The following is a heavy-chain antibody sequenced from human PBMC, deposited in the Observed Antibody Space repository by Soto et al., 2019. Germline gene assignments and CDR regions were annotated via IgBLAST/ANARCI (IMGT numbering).Heavy chain of an antibody. CDR1: GFTFTDYW. CDR2: IKSKTDGGTT. CDR3: TTLYYYDSSGYYYHDY. J-gene: IGHJ4*02. V-gene: IGHV3-15*07. Sequence: SLRLSCVASGFTFTDYWMTWVRQAPGKGLEWVGRIKSKTDGGTTDYAAPVKGRFTISRDDSKNTLYLQMNSLKTEDTAVYYCTTLYYYDSSGYYYHDYWGQGTLVTVSS. D-gene: IGHD3-22*01.